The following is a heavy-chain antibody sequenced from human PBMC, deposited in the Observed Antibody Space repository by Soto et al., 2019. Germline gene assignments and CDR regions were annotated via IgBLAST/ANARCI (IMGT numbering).Heavy chain of an antibody. CDR3: ARDSIPAQYYYGMDV. V-gene: IGHV3-21*01. CDR2: ISSSSSYI. CDR1: GFTFSSYS. D-gene: IGHD3-3*02. J-gene: IGHJ6*02. Sequence: LRLSCAASGFTFSSYSMNWVRQAPGKGLEWVSSISSSSSYIYYADSVKGRFTISRDNAKNSLYLQMNSLRAEDTAVYYCARDSIPAQYYYGMDVWGQGTTVTVSS.